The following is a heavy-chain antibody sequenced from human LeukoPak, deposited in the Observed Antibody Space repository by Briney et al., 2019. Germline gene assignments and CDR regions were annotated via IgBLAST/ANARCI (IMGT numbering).Heavy chain of an antibody. V-gene: IGHV4-34*01. J-gene: IGHJ4*02. CDR1: GGSFSGYY. D-gene: IGHD3-10*01. Sequence: SETLSLTCAVYGGSFSGYYWSWIRQPPGKGLEWIGEINHSGSTNYNPSLKSRVTISVDTSKNQFSLKLSSVTAADTAVYYCAKVAKYYYGPETYYFFEQWGQGTPVTASS. CDR2: INHSGST. CDR3: AKVAKYYYGPETYYFFEQ.